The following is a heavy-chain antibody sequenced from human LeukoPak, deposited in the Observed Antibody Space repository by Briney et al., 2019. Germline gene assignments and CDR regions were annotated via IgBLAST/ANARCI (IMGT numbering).Heavy chain of an antibody. CDR2: ISSSSSYI. Sequence: PGGSLRLSCAASGFTFSSYSMNWVRQAPGKGLEWVSSISSSSSYIYYADSVKGRFTISRDNAKNSLYLQMNSLRAEDTAVYYCARAHSGSGGYSYTGGFDYWGQGTLVTVSS. V-gene: IGHV3-21*01. J-gene: IGHJ4*02. D-gene: IGHD5-18*01. CDR1: GFTFSSYS. CDR3: ARAHSGSGGYSYTGGFDY.